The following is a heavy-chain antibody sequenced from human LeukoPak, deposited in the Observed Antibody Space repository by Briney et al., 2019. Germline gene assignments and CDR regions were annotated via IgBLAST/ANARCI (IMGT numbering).Heavy chain of an antibody. D-gene: IGHD3-22*01. V-gene: IGHV4-39*01. Sequence: ETLSLTCTVSGGSISSSSYYWGWIRQPPGKGLEWIGSIYYSGSTYYNPSLKRRVTISVDTSKNQFSLKLNSVTAADTAVYCCASRSDDSSLFYFDYWGQGTLVTVSS. CDR1: GGSISSSSYY. CDR2: IYYSGST. J-gene: IGHJ4*02. CDR3: ASRSDDSSLFYFDY.